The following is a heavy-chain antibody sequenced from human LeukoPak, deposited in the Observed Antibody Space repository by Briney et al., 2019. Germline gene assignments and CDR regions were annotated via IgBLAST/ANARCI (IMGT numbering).Heavy chain of an antibody. CDR3: ARFLVGANALDY. V-gene: IGHV1-2*02. CDR1: GFTFTDHY. Sequence: GASMKVSCKSSGFTFTDHYIHWVRQGPGQGLEWMGYIGPHSTFTSSPQEFQGRVTMTRDASMSTAYMELTRLTSDDTAMYYCARFLVGANALDYWGQGTLVTVSS. J-gene: IGHJ4*02. D-gene: IGHD1-26*01. CDR2: IGPHSTFT.